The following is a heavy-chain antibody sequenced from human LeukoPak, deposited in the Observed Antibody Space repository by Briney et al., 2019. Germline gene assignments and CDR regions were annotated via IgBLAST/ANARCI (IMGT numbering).Heavy chain of an antibody. CDR1: GFTFRNCA. V-gene: IGHV3-23*01. J-gene: IGHJ4*02. D-gene: IGHD3-10*01. Sequence: GGSLRLSCAASGFTFRNCAMSWVRQAPGKGLEWVSGISGTGYNTYYADSVKGRFTISRDNSKNTLYLQMNSLGAEDTAVYYCAKHVSGSLLYFGYWGQRTLVTVSS. CDR2: ISGTGYNT. CDR3: AKHVSGSLLYFGY.